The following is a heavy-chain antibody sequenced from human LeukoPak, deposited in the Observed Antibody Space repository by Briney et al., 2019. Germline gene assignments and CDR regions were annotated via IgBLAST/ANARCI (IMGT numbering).Heavy chain of an antibody. V-gene: IGHV3-21*01. CDR1: GFTFSSYS. J-gene: IGHJ4*02. D-gene: IGHD1-1*01. CDR2: ITSSSSYI. CDR3: ARVCLTTNCPSLDY. Sequence: GGSLRLSCSASGFTFSSYSMNWVRQAPGKGLEWVSSITSSSSYIFYADSVKGRFTISRDNAKNSLYLQMTSLTAEDTAVYYCARVCLTTNCPSLDYWGQGTLVTVSS.